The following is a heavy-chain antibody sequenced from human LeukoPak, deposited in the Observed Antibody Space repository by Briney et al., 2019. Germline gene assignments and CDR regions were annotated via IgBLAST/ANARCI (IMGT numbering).Heavy chain of an antibody. V-gene: IGHV4-34*01. Sequence: SETLSLTCAVYGGSISGYYWSWIRQPPGKGLEWIGEINHSGSTNYNPSLKSRVTISVDTSKNQFSLKLSSVTAADTAVYYCTRGSIAYYYMDVWGKGTTVTISS. CDR3: TRGSIAYYYMDV. CDR1: GGSISGYY. J-gene: IGHJ6*03. D-gene: IGHD3-22*01. CDR2: INHSGST.